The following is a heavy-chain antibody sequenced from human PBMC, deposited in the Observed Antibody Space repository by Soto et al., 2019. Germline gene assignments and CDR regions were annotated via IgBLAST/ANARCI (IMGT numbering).Heavy chain of an antibody. Sequence: QVQLQQWGAGLLRPSETLSLTCTVYGGSFSGYYWSWIRQPPGKGLEWIGEINHSGSTNYNPSLKSRVTISVDTSKNQFSLKLSSVTAADTAVYYCARYLVIRYYGMDVWGQGTTVTVSS. CDR2: INHSGST. D-gene: IGHD3-22*01. J-gene: IGHJ6*02. CDR1: GGSFSGYY. CDR3: ARYLVIRYYGMDV. V-gene: IGHV4-34*01.